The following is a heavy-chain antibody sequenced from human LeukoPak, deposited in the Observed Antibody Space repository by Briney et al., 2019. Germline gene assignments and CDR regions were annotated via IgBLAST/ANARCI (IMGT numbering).Heavy chain of an antibody. CDR3: AREGIAAAGTPDY. V-gene: IGHV4-34*01. CDR1: GGSFSGYY. J-gene: IGHJ4*02. CDR2: INHSGST. Sequence: PSETLSLTCAVYGGSFSGYYWSWIRQPPGKGLEWIGEINHSGSTNYNPSPKSRVTISVDTSKNQFSLKLSSVTAADTAVYYCAREGIAAAGTPDYWGQGTLVTVSS. D-gene: IGHD6-13*01.